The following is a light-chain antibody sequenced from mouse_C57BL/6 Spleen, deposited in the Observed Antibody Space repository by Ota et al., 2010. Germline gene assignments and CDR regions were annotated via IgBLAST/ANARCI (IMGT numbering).Light chain of an antibody. V-gene: IGKV6-20*01. J-gene: IGKJ5*01. CDR3: HQYLSSLT. CDR2: WAS. Sequence: NIVMTQSPKSMSMSVGERVTLSCKASENVGTYVSWYQQKPGQSPKLLIYWASTRESGVPDRFTGSGSGTDFTLTISSVQAEDLAVYYCHQYLSSLTFGAGTKLELK. CDR1: ENVGTY.